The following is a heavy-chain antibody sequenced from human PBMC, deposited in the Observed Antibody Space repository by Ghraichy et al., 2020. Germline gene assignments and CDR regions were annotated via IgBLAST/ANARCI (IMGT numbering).Heavy chain of an antibody. J-gene: IGHJ4*02. CDR3: ARALGYCSGGSCYGRGNYFDN. Sequence: GGSLRLSCVASGFTFDRYVMHWVRQAPAKGLEWVAVMWYDGSEKYNEESVKGRFTISRDKSKNTLYLQMNSLRDDDTAVYYCARALGYCSGGSCYGRGNYFDNWGQGILVAVSS. CDR2: MWYDGSEK. V-gene: IGHV3-33*01. CDR1: GFTFDRYV. D-gene: IGHD2-15*01.